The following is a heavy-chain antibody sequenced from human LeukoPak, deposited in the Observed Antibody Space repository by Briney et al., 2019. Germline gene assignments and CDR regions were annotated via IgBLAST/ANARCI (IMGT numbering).Heavy chain of an antibody. Sequence: GGSLRLSCAASGFTFSRCWMSWVRQAPGKGLEWVANIRQDGSEKYYVDSVKGRFTISRDNAKNSPYLQMNSLRAEDTAVYYCARHIDSYDFWSGYYIDYWGQGTLVTVSS. D-gene: IGHD3-3*01. J-gene: IGHJ4*02. V-gene: IGHV3-7*01. CDR2: IRQDGSEK. CDR1: GFTFSRCW. CDR3: ARHIDSYDFWSGYYIDY.